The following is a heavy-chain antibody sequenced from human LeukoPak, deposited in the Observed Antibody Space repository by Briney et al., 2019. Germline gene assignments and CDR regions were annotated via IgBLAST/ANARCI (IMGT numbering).Heavy chain of an antibody. D-gene: IGHD2-15*01. CDR2: IYYSGST. J-gene: IGHJ6*02. Sequence: SETLSLTCTVSGGSISSYYWSWIRQPPGKGLEWIGYIYYSGSTNYNPSPKSRVTISVDTSKNQFSLKLSSVTAADTAVYYCARHPGYCSGGSCLYGMDVWGQGTTVTVSS. CDR1: GGSISSYY. CDR3: ARHPGYCSGGSCLYGMDV. V-gene: IGHV4-59*08.